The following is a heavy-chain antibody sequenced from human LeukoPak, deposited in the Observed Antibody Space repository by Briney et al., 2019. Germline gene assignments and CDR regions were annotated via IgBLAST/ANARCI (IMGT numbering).Heavy chain of an antibody. V-gene: IGHV4-39*07. Sequence: PSETLSLTCTLSGGSVSSSSFYWGRIRQPPGKGLDCIGTIYYSGSTYYSSSVKSRVTISVDTSKNQFSLKLSSVTAADTAVYVCARSGPAAGRPDAFDIWGQGTLVTVSS. CDR1: GGSVSSSSFY. J-gene: IGHJ3*02. D-gene: IGHD2-2*01. CDR3: ARSGPAAGRPDAFDI. CDR2: IYYSGST.